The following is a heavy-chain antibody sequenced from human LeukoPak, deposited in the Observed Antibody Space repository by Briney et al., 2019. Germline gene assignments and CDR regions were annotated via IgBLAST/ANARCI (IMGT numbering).Heavy chain of an antibody. CDR3: ARGYGNYGY. CDR1: GFTFSSYW. D-gene: IGHD4-11*01. Sequence: GGSLRLSCAASGFTFSSYWMSWVRQAPGKGLEWVANIKKVGSERYYVDSVKGRFTISRDSAKDSLYLQMNSLRAEDTAVYYCARGYGNYGYWGQGTLVTVSS. J-gene: IGHJ4*02. CDR2: IKKVGSER. V-gene: IGHV3-7*01.